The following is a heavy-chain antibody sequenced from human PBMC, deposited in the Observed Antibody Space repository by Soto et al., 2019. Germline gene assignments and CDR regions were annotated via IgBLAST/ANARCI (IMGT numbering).Heavy chain of an antibody. CDR1: GFTFSSYG. J-gene: IGHJ6*02. Sequence: GGSLRLSCAASGFTFSSYGMHWVRQAPGKGLEWVAVISYDGSNKYYADSVKGRFTISRDNSKNTLYLQMNSLRAEDTAVYYCAKGSPSNFYYYSGMDVWGQGNSVTVSS. V-gene: IGHV3-30*18. CDR3: AKGSPSNFYYYSGMDV. CDR2: ISYDGSNK.